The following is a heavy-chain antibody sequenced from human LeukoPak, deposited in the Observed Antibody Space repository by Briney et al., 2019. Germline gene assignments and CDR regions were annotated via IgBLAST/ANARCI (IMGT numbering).Heavy chain of an antibody. CDR2: IYTSGST. D-gene: IGHD2-15*01. J-gene: IGHJ6*02. Sequence: PSETLSLTCTVSGGSISSGSYYWSWIRQPAGKGLEWIGRIYTSGSTNYNPSLKSRVTISVDTSKNQFSLKLSSVTAADTAVYYCASRCSGGSCLDGMDVWGQGTTVTVSS. V-gene: IGHV4-61*02. CDR3: ASRCSGGSCLDGMDV. CDR1: GGSISSGSYY.